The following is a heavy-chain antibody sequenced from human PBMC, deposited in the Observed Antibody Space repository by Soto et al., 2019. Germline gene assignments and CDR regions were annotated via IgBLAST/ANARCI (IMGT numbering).Heavy chain of an antibody. V-gene: IGHV3-23*01. CDR2: ISGSGVTT. CDR3: VKEYRVPY. CDR1: GFTFSSSA. J-gene: IGHJ4*02. D-gene: IGHD3-10*01. Sequence: EVLLLESGGGLVQPGGSLRLSCAASGFTFSSSAMAWVRQAPGKGLEWVSAISGSGVTTNYADSVKGRFTISRDNSKNTQFLQMNSLRVEDTAVYYCVKEYRVPYWGQGPLVTFSS.